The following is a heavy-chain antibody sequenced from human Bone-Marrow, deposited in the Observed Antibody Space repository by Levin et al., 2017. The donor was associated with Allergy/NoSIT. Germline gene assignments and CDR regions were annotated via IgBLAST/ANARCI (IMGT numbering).Heavy chain of an antibody. V-gene: IGHV1-8*01. CDR2: MNPNSGNT. J-gene: IGHJ5*02. CDR3: ARLGERELLWFGELQRDNWFDP. CDR1: GYTFTSYD. D-gene: IGHD3-10*01. Sequence: GESLKISCKASGYTFTSYDINWVRQATGQGLEWMGWMNPNSGNTGYAQKFQGRVTMTRNTSISTAYMELSSLRSEDTAVYYCARLGERELLWFGELQRDNWFDPWGQGTLVTVSS.